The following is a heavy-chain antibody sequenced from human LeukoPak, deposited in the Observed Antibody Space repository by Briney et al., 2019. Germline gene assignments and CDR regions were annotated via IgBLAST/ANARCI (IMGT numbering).Heavy chain of an antibody. CDR2: IIPILGIA. Sequence: ASVKVSCKASGGTFSSYAISWVRQAPGQGLEWMGRIIPILGIANYAQKFQGRVTITADKSTSTAYMELSSLRSEDTAVYYCARSYSGYDLGGYYYYGMDVWGQGTTVTVSS. J-gene: IGHJ6*02. D-gene: IGHD5-12*01. CDR3: ARSYSGYDLGGYYYYGMDV. V-gene: IGHV1-69*04. CDR1: GGTFSSYA.